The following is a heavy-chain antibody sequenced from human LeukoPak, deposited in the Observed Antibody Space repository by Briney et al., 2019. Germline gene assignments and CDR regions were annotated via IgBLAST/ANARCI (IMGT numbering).Heavy chain of an antibody. J-gene: IGHJ4*02. CDR3: ATSVLGDSYGLHIDY. CDR1: GGSISSYC. CDR2: IRYSGST. Sequence: SESLSLTCTASGGSISSYCRSWIRQAPGKGLEWVGSIRYSGSTNYNPSSMSGLTTSLDTTTNQSPLQLITLTTADTTAEYCATSVLGDSYGLHIDYWGQGTLVTVSS. V-gene: IGHV4-59*01. D-gene: IGHD5-18*01.